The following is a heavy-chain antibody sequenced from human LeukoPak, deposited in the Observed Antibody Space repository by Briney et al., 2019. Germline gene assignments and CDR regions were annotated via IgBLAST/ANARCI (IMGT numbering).Heavy chain of an antibody. CDR3: ARDDSSGYYYRLMTY. J-gene: IGHJ4*02. CDR1: GFTFSSYA. Sequence: GGSLRLSCAASGFTFSSYAMHWVRQAPGKGLEWVAVISYDGSNKYYADSVKGRFTISRDNSKNTLFLQMNSLRAEDTAVYYCARDDSSGYYYRLMTYWGQGTLVTVSS. D-gene: IGHD3-22*01. V-gene: IGHV3-30-3*01. CDR2: ISYDGSNK.